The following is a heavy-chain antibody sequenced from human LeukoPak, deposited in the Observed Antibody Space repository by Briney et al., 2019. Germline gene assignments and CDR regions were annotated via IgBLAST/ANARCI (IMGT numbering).Heavy chain of an antibody. CDR2: ISSSGSTI. CDR3: ARDRTPFSHFDY. J-gene: IGHJ4*02. V-gene: IGHV3-48*03. CDR1: GFTFSSYE. D-gene: IGHD1-14*01. Sequence: GGSLRLSCAASGFTFSSYEMNWVRQAPGKGLEWVSYISSSGSTIYYADSVKGRFTISRDNAKNSLYLQMNSLRAEDTAVYYCARDRTPFSHFDYWGQGTLVTVSS.